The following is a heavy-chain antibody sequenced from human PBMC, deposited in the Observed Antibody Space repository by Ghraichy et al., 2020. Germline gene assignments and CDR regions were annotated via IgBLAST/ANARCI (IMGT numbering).Heavy chain of an antibody. V-gene: IGHV3-48*02. D-gene: IGHD1-1*01. J-gene: IGHJ4*02. CDR3: ARDYDWTLDS. CDR1: GFAFNCCP. CDR2: IDTTTRRI. Sequence: GGSLRLSCAASGFAFNCCPMSWVRQAPGKGLEWVSYIDTTTRRIYYADSVRGRFTVSRDDAKNSAYLQMNGLRDEDTAIYYCARDYDWTLDSWGQGVLVSVSS.